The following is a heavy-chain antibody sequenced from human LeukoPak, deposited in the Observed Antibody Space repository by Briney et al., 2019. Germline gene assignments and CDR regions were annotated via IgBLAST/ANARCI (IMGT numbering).Heavy chain of an antibody. V-gene: IGHV3-11*04. CDR1: GFTFSDYY. J-gene: IGHJ4*02. CDR2: ISSSGSTI. D-gene: IGHD6-13*01. CDR3: ARDLPIAAAGTEGFDY. Sequence: GGSLRLSCAASGFTFSDYYMCWIRQAPGKGLEWVSYISSSGSTIYYADSVKGRFTISRDNAKNSLYLQMNSLRAEDTAVYYCARDLPIAAAGTEGFDYWGQGTLVTVSS.